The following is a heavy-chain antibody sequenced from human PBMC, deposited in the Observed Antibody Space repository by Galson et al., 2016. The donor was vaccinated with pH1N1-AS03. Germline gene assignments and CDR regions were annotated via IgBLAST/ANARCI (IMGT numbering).Heavy chain of an antibody. Sequence: SLRLSCAASGFTFANTAMNWVRQAPGKGLAWVAAVSGNGGSEYYADSVKGRFTISRDNSKNTLFLQMNNLRAEDTAVYYCAKDRGHSSGWYPAFYFDSWGQGTKVTVSS. CDR3: AKDRGHSSGWYPAFYFDS. V-gene: IGHV3-23*01. CDR2: VSGNGGSE. D-gene: IGHD6-19*01. J-gene: IGHJ4*02. CDR1: GFTFANTA.